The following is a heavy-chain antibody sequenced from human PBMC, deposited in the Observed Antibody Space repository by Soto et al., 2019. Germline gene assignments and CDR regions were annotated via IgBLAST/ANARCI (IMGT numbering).Heavy chain of an antibody. V-gene: IGHV4-59*01. CDR3: ARAGSSSWYPPYAYFDY. J-gene: IGHJ4*02. Sequence: SETLSLTCTVSGGSISSYYWSWIRQPPGKGLEWIGYIYYSGSTNYNPSLKSRVTISVDTSKNQFSLKLSSVTAADTAVYYCARAGSSSWYPPYAYFDYWGQGTLVTVSS. CDR1: GGSISSYY. CDR2: IYYSGST. D-gene: IGHD6-13*01.